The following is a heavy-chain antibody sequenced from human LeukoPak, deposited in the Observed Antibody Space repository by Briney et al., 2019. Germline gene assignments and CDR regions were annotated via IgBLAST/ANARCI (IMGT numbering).Heavy chain of an antibody. CDR2: IYGGGST. Sequence: PGGSLRLSCAASGFTVSNNFMSWVRQAPGKGLEWVSVIYGGGSTYYADSVKGRFIISRDTSKNTLYLQKNSLRAEDTAVYYCARVPMVGYCSSTSCPRWFDPWGQGTLVTVSS. D-gene: IGHD2-2*01. V-gene: IGHV3-53*01. CDR3: ARVPMVGYCSSTSCPRWFDP. CDR1: GFTVSNNF. J-gene: IGHJ5*02.